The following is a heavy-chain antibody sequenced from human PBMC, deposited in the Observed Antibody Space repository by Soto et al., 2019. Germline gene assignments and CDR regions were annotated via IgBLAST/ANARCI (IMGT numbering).Heavy chain of an antibody. J-gene: IGHJ5*02. CDR2: ISYEGSNI. CDR1: GFTFSSYA. V-gene: IGHV3-30-3*01. CDR3: ARDNYYDSNGYFDNWFDP. D-gene: IGHD3-22*01. Sequence: SLRLSCVTSGFTFSSYAMHWVRQAPGKGLEWVAGISYEGSNIYYADPVKGRFTISRDNSKKTLYLQINSLRAEDTAVYYCARDNYYDSNGYFDNWFDPWGQGTQVTAPQ.